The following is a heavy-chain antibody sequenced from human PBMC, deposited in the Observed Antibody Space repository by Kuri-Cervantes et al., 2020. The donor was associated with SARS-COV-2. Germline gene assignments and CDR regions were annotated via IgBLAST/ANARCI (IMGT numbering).Heavy chain of an antibody. CDR1: GGSISSNY. Sequence: ESLKISCTVSGGSISSNYWSWIRQPPGKGLEWVDYIYYSGSTNYSPSLKSRVTISVDTSKNQFSLKLSSVTAADTAVYYCARFGDSSGYFDYWGQGTLVTVSS. V-gene: IGHV4-59*01. D-gene: IGHD3-22*01. CDR2: IYYSGST. CDR3: ARFGDSSGYFDY. J-gene: IGHJ4*02.